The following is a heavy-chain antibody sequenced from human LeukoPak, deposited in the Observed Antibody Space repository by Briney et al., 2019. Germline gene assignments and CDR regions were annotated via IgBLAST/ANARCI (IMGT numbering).Heavy chain of an antibody. CDR1: GYTFTGYY. J-gene: IGHJ4*02. V-gene: IGHV1-2*02. CDR2: INPSNGDT. Sequence: ASVKVSCKASGYTFTGYYMHWVRQAPGQGLEWMGWINPSNGDTVYTQKFRGRVTLTADTAITTAYMELSSLRSDDTAVYYCATDPFDRWAQGTLVTVSS. CDR3: ATDPFDR.